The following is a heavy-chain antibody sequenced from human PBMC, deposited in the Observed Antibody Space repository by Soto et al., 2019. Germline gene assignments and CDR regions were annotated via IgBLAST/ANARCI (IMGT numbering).Heavy chain of an antibody. CDR2: ISGSGGST. Sequence: GGSLRLSCAASGFTFSSYAMSWVRQAPGKGLEWVSAISGSGGSTYYADSVKGRFTISRDNSKNTLYLQMNSLRAEDTAVYYWAKGSFVEPRRGAFDIWGQGTMVTVSS. CDR3: AKGSFVEPRRGAFDI. J-gene: IGHJ3*02. CDR1: GFTFSSYA. V-gene: IGHV3-23*01.